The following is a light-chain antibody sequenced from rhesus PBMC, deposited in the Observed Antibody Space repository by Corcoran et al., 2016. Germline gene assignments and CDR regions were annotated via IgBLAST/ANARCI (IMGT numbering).Light chain of an antibody. V-gene: IGKV3-42*03. CDR3: QQFSDWPQLT. J-gene: IGKJ4*01. CDR1: QSVSSS. Sequence: EIVLTQSPATLSLSPGERATLSCRASQSVSSSLAWYQEKPGLVPWLVIYGASSRAIGIPDRFSGSGSDTDFTLPITSLEPEGFAVYYCQQFSDWPQLTFGGWTKVQIK. CDR2: GAS.